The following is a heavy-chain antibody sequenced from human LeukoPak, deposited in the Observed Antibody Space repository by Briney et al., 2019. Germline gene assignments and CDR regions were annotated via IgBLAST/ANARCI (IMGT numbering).Heavy chain of an antibody. V-gene: IGHV4-34*01. CDR3: ARYNEMATMTFDY. CDR2: INHSGST. Sequence: PSETLSLTCAVYGGSFSGYYWSWIRQPPGKGLEWIGEINHSGSTNYNPSLKSRVTISVDTSKNQFSLKLSSVTAADTAVYYCARYNEMATMTFDYWGQGTLVTVSS. D-gene: IGHD5-24*01. J-gene: IGHJ4*02. CDR1: GGSFSGYY.